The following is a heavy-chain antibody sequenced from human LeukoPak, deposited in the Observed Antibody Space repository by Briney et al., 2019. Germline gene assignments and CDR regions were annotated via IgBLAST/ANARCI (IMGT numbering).Heavy chain of an antibody. V-gene: IGHV3-7*01. CDR3: AREEWWFDS. D-gene: IGHD2-8*01. Sequence: GGSLRPSCAASGFTFNTYWMTWVHQAPGKGLEWVANIKQDGSEKYYVDSLKGRFTISRDNAKNSLYLQMNSLRAEDTAVYYCAREEWWFDSWGQGTLVTVSS. J-gene: IGHJ5*01. CDR2: IKQDGSEK. CDR1: GFTFNTYW.